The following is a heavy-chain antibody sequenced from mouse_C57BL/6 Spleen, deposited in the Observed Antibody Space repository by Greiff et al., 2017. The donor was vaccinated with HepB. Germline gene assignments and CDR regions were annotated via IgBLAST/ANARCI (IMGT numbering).Heavy chain of an antibody. J-gene: IGHJ2*01. V-gene: IGHV14-4*01. D-gene: IGHD1-1*01. CDR3: TTGIITTVVHRVY. Sequence: VQLQQSGAELVRPGASVKLSCTASGFNIKDDYMHWVKQRPEQGLEWIGWIDPENGDTEYASKFQGKATITADTSSNTAYLQLSSLTSEDTAVYYCTTGIITTVVHRVYWGQGTTLTVSS. CDR2: IDPENGDT. CDR1: GFNIKDDY.